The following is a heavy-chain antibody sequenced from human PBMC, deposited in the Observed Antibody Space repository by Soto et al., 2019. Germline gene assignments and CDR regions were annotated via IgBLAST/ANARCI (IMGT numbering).Heavy chain of an antibody. D-gene: IGHD3-16*01. CDR2: IYYSGST. Sequence: SETLSLTCTVSGGSISSGGYYWSWIRQHPGKGLEWIGYIYYSGSTYYNPSLKSRVTISVDTSKNQFSLKLSSVTAADTAVYYCARVDFGGRSWFDPWGQGTLVTVSS. CDR1: GGSISSGGYY. V-gene: IGHV4-31*03. CDR3: ARVDFGGRSWFDP. J-gene: IGHJ5*02.